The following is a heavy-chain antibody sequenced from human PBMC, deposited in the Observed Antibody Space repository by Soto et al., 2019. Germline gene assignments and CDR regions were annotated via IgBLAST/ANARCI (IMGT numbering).Heavy chain of an antibody. J-gene: IGHJ4*02. D-gene: IGHD3-10*01. Sequence: VGSLRLSCAASGFTFSSYAMSWVRQAPGKGLEWVSGISGSGGSTYYADSVKGRFTISRNNSKNTLYLQMNSLRAEDTAVYYCAKDCSLLWFGEYAYWGQGTLVTVSS. V-gene: IGHV3-23*01. CDR2: ISGSGGST. CDR1: GFTFSSYA. CDR3: AKDCSLLWFGEYAY.